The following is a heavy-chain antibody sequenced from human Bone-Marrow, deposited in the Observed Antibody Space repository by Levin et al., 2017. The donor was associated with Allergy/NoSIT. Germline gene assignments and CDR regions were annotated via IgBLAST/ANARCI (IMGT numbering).Heavy chain of an antibody. Sequence: GGSLRLSCAASGFTFSTFAMTWVRQAPGKGLEWVSAISSSGRTYHADSVEGRFTISRDNSKNTVYLQMNSLRVEETDVYYCGKGGYDFWNGYSMDVWGQGTTVTVSS. CDR1: GFTFSTFA. J-gene: IGHJ6*02. D-gene: IGHD3-3*01. CDR2: ISSSGRT. V-gene: IGHV3-23*01. CDR3: GKGGYDFWNGYSMDV.